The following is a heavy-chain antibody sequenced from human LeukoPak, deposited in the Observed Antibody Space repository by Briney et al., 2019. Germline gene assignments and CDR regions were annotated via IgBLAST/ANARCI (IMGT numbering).Heavy chain of an antibody. V-gene: IGHV1-3*01. D-gene: IGHD2-15*01. CDR2: INAGNGNT. CDR3: ARDGLLDNWFDP. CDR1: VYTFTSYA. Sequence: GASVKVSCKASVYTFTSYAMHWVRQAPGQRLEWMGWINAGNGNTKYSQKFQGRVTITRDTSASTAYMELSSLRSEDTAVYYCARDGLLDNWFDPWGQGTLVTVSS. J-gene: IGHJ5*02.